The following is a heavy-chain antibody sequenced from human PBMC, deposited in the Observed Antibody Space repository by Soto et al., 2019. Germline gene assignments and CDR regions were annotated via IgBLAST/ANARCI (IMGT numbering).Heavy chain of an antibody. CDR2: INPNSGGT. J-gene: IGHJ6*02. CDR1: GYTFTGYY. CDR3: ARLPLIAEAGTFTYYGMDV. Sequence: QVQLVQSGAEVKKPGASVKVSCKASGYTFTGYYMHWVRQAPGQGLEWMGWINPNSGGTNYAQKFQGWVTMTRDTPISKAYRGLGRLRPADTAVNSCARLPLIAEAGTFTYYGMDVWGQGTTVT. V-gene: IGHV1-2*04. D-gene: IGHD6-13*01.